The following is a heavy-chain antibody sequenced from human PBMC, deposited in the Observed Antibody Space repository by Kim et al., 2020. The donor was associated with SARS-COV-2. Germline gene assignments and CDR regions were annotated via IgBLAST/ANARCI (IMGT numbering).Heavy chain of an antibody. V-gene: IGHV3-7*01. CDR3: ARDPYDEHGSAGYGAFDY. D-gene: IGHD3-10*01. J-gene: IGHJ4*02. Sequence: GGSLRLSCAVSGFTFTRSWMTWVRQAPGKGLEWVGSINQDGSEIHYVDSVKGRFTISRDNAKNSLSLQMDNLRAGDTAVYYCARDPYDEHGSAGYGAFDYWGRGTLVSVSS. CDR2: INQDGSEI. CDR1: GFTFTRSW.